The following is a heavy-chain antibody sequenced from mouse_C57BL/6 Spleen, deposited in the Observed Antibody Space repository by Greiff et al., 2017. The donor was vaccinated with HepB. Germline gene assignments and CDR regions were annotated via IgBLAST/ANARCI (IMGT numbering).Heavy chain of an antibody. CDR3: AREGYGSSYYFDY. CDR1: GFTFSSYA. V-gene: IGHV5-4*01. CDR2: ISDGGSYT. D-gene: IGHD1-1*01. Sequence: EVQLVESGGGLVKPGGSLKLSCAASGFTFSSYAMSWVRQTPEKRLEWVATISDGGSYTYYPDNVKGRFTISRDNAKNNLYLQMSHLKSEDTAMYYCAREGYGSSYYFDYWGQGTTLTVSS. J-gene: IGHJ2*01.